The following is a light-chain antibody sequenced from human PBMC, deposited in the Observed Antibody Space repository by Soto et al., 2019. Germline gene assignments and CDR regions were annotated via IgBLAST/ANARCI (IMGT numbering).Light chain of an antibody. Sequence: SYELTQPPSVSVAPGKTATITCGGNSIGSKSVHWYQQMPGQAPVLVISYDSDRPSGIPERFSGSNSGNTATLTISRVEPGDEADYCCQVWETSSGHHAIFGAGTKVTVL. J-gene: IGLJ2*01. CDR2: YDS. V-gene: IGLV3-21*01. CDR3: QVWETSSGHHAI. CDR1: SIGSKS.